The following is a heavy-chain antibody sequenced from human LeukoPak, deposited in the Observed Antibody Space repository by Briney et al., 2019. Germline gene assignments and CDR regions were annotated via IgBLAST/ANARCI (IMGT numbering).Heavy chain of an antibody. CDR3: ARGTAPVYRKGMDV. J-gene: IGHJ6*02. CDR1: GYTFTSYD. V-gene: IGHV1-8*01. Sequence: ASVKVSCKASGYTFTSYDINWVRQATGQGLEWMGWMNPNSGNTGYARKFQGRVTMTRNTSISTAYMELSSLRSEDTAVYYCARGTAPVYRKGMDVWGQGTTVTVSS. D-gene: IGHD5-18*01. CDR2: MNPNSGNT.